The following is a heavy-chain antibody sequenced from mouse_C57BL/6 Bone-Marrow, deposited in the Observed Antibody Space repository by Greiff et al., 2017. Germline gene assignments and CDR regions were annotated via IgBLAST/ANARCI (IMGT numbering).Heavy chain of an antibody. CDR1: GFTFTDYY. J-gene: IGHJ4*01. CDR2: IRNKANGYTT. D-gene: IGHD1-1*01. V-gene: IGHV7-3*01. Sequence: EVNVVESGGGLVQPGGSLSLSCAASGFTFTDYYMSWVRQPPGKALEWLGFIRNKANGYTTEYSASVKGRFTISRDNSQSILYLQMNALRAEDSATYYCARPPFYYGSSYAMDYWGQGTSVTVSS. CDR3: ARPPFYYGSSYAMDY.